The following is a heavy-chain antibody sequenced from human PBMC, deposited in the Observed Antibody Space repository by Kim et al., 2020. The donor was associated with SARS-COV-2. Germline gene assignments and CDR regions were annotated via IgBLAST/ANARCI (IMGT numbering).Heavy chain of an antibody. J-gene: IGHJ4*02. Sequence: GGSLRLSCAASGFTFNRYGMHWVRQGPGKGLVWVSRINSDGTTTNYADSVKGRFTISRDNAKNTLYLQMNSLRVEDTAVYYCARRYSDSSGVYFFDYWGQGTLVTVSS. V-gene: IGHV3-74*01. CDR3: ARRYSDSSGVYFFDY. CDR2: INSDGTTT. D-gene: IGHD3-22*01. CDR1: GFTFNRYG.